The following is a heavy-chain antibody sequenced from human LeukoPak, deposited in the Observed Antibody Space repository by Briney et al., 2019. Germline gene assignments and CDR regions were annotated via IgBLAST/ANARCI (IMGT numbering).Heavy chain of an antibody. J-gene: IGHJ4*02. CDR1: GYSIKSGYY. CDR2: IYNTGNT. V-gene: IGHV4-38-2*02. CDR3: ARFPTKYYYGSSGYVDY. D-gene: IGHD3-22*01. Sequence: SETLSLTCSVSGYSIKSGYYWGWIRQAPGKGLEWIGSIYNTGNTFYNPSLKSRVTISVDTSKNQFSLTLTSVTAADTAVYYCARFPTKYYYGSSGYVDYWGQGTLVTVSS.